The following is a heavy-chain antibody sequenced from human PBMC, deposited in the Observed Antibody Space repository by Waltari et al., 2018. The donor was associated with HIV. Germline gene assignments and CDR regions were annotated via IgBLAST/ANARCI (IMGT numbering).Heavy chain of an antibody. CDR2: ISSSGSTI. Sequence: EVEVVGSGGGLVQPGGFLGLTCADCGVTVRIEEMNWVRQAPGKGLEWVSYISSSGSTIYFADSVKGRFTMSRDNAKNSLYLRMNSLRAEDTAVYYCARAFMIRGTGAFDIWGQGTMVTVSS. CDR3: ARAFMIRGTGAFDI. J-gene: IGHJ3*02. D-gene: IGHD3-10*01. CDR1: GVTVRIEE. V-gene: IGHV3-48*03.